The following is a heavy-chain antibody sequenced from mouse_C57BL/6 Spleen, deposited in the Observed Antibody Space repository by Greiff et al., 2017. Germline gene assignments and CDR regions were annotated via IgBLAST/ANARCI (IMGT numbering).Heavy chain of an antibody. V-gene: IGHV5-6*01. CDR1: GFTFSSYG. Sequence: EVKLMESGGDLVKPGGSLKLSCAASGFTFSSYGMSWVRQTPDQRLEWVATISSGGSYTYYPDSVKGRFTISRDNAKNTLYLQMSSLKSEDTAMYYCARQNWDYFDYWGQGTTLTVSS. J-gene: IGHJ2*01. D-gene: IGHD4-1*01. CDR2: ISSGGSYT. CDR3: ARQNWDYFDY.